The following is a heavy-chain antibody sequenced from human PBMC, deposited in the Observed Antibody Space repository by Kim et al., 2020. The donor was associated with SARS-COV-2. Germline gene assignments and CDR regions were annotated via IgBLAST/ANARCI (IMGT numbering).Heavy chain of an antibody. J-gene: IGHJ6*02. CDR3: ARQSSPSYHYQGMDV. V-gene: IGHV6-1*01. Sequence: VSVKSRITINPDTSKNQFSLQLNSVTPEDTALYYCARQSSPSYHYQGMDVWGQGTTVTVSS. D-gene: IGHD2-2*01.